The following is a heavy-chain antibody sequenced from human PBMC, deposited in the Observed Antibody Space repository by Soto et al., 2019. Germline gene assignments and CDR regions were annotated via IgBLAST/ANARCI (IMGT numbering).Heavy chain of an antibody. CDR2: INPNSGGT. D-gene: IGHD1-26*01. J-gene: IGHJ6*02. Sequence: ASVKVSCKASGYTFTGYYMHWVRQAPGQGLEWMGWINPNSGGTNYAQKFQGWVTMTRDTSISTSYMELSRLRSDDTAVYYWAREGGDKGVGATTAYYGMDVWGQGTTVTVSS. CDR1: GYTFTGYY. V-gene: IGHV1-2*04. CDR3: AREGGDKGVGATTAYYGMDV.